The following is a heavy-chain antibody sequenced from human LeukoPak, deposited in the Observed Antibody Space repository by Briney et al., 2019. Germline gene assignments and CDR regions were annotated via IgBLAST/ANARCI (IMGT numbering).Heavy chain of an antibody. V-gene: IGHV4-39*07. CDR2: IYFSGST. J-gene: IGHJ4*02. CDR1: GGSIRTTSYY. D-gene: IGHD3-3*01. Sequence: SETLSLTCTVSGGSIRTTSYYWGWIRQSPGREPEWIGTIYFSGSTYYNPSLESRVTISLDTSNNQFSLKLNSVTAPDTAVYYCARGGTFWDSWGQGTLVTVSS. CDR3: ARGGTFWDS.